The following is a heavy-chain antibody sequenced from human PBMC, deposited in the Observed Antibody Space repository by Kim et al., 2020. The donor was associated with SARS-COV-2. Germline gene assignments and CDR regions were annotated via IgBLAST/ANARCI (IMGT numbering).Heavy chain of an antibody. CDR2: ISDIGGSW. V-gene: IGHV3-23*01. CDR1: GFTFSTYA. CDR3: ANDPGGHLPPWYFDL. D-gene: IGHD3-10*01. Sequence: GGSLRLSCAASGFTFSTYAMSWVRQAPGKGLEWVSAISDIGGSWKFADSVKGRFTISRVYAKNTVYLQMNSLRGEDTAVYYCANDPGGHLPPWYFDLWGRGTLVTVSS. J-gene: IGHJ2*01.